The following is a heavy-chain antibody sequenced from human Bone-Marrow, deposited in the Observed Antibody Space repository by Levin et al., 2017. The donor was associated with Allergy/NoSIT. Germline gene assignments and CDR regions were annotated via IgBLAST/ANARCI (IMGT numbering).Heavy chain of an antibody. CDR1: GGSIDRGGNS. D-gene: IGHD4-17*01. J-gene: IGHJ6*02. V-gene: IGHV4-30-2*01. CDR2: IYHDETT. CDR3: VRLRGYYYGMDV. Sequence: SETLSLTCVVSGGSIDRGGNSWSWVRQPPGTGLECIGYIYHDETTYYNPSLKSRVTISVDRSKNHFSLKLTSVTAADTAVYYCVRLRGYYYGMDVWGRGTTVTVSS.